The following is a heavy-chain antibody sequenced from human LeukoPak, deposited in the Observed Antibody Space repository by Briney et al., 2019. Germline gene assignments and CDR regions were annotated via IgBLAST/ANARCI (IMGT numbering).Heavy chain of an antibody. CDR3: AREGEGYPGIAAAATLSWFDP. J-gene: IGHJ5*02. CDR1: GYTFTSYY. Sequence: GASVKVSCKASGYTFTSYYMHWVRQAPGQGLEWMGIINPSGGSTSYAQKFQGRVTMTRDMSTSTVYMELSSLRSEDTAVYYCAREGEGYPGIAAAATLSWFDPWGQGTLVTVSS. V-gene: IGHV1-46*01. D-gene: IGHD6-13*01. CDR2: INPSGGST.